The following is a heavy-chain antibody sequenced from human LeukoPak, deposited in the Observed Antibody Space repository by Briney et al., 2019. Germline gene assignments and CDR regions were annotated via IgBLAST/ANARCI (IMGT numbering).Heavy chain of an antibody. D-gene: IGHD6-13*01. V-gene: IGHV3-7*01. CDR1: GFTFSSYW. Sequence: PGGSLRLSCAASGFTFSSYWMTWVRQAPGKGLEWVANIKQDGGVKYYVDSVKGRFTISRDNAKNSLYLQMNSLRAEDTAVYYCAKDGPYTTSWYQNWFDPWGQGTLVTVSS. J-gene: IGHJ5*02. CDR2: IKQDGGVK. CDR3: AKDGPYTTSWYQNWFDP.